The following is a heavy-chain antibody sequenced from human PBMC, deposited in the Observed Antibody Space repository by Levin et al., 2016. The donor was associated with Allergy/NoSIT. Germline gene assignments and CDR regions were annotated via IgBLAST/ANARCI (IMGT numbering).Heavy chain of an antibody. J-gene: IGHJ4*02. V-gene: IGHV1-8*01. D-gene: IGHD1-26*01. Sequence: WVRQAPGQGLEWVGWMNPSSGHTGYAQKFQGRVTMTRDTSISTAFMELSSLKSEDTAVFYCARAESGSYLRLGFDYWGQGTLVTVSS. CDR2: MNPSSGHT. CDR3: ARAESGSYLRLGFDY.